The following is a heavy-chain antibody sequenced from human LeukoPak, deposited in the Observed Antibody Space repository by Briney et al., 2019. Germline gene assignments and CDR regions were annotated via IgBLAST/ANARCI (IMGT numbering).Heavy chain of an antibody. J-gene: IGHJ4*02. CDR1: GSTFNSYW. CDR3: ARDNSRNDLEG. Sequence: GGSLKLSCAASGSTFNSYWMNWVRQAPGKGLQWVANINQDGSQEYYVDSVKGRFTISRDNAKNSLYLQINSLRAEDTAVYYCARDNSRNDLEGWSQGTLVTVSS. CDR2: INQDGSQE. D-gene: IGHD1-1*01. V-gene: IGHV3-7*04.